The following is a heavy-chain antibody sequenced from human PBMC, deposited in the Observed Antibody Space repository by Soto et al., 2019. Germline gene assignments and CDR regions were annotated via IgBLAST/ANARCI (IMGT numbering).Heavy chain of an antibody. J-gene: IGHJ5*02. CDR1: GGSISTYY. V-gene: IGHV4-59*01. CDR3: ARDRDYDFWSGIDP. D-gene: IGHD3-3*01. CDR2: IYYTGIV. Sequence: VQLQESGPGLVKPSETLSLTCTVSGGSISTYYWNWIRQSPGQGLEWLGYIYYTGIVNYNPSLKSRLTLSVDRTKNQLSLRLTSVTAADTAIYYCARDRDYDFWSGIDPWGQGILVTVSS.